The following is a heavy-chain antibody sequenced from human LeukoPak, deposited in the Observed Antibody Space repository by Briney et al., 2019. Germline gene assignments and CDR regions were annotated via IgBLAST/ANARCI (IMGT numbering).Heavy chain of an antibody. CDR3: AKHIGGGIEDMDV. D-gene: IGHD3-16*02. CDR2: IYVTGT. Sequence: SETLSLNCTVSGGSIGTYYWSWIRQSPGKGLEWIGYIYVTGTRYNPYLQSRVTISVDRSRNQFFLKMSSVTAADTAVYYCAKHIGGGIEDMDVWGKGTKVIVSS. CDR1: GGSIGTYY. V-gene: IGHV4-59*08. J-gene: IGHJ6*03.